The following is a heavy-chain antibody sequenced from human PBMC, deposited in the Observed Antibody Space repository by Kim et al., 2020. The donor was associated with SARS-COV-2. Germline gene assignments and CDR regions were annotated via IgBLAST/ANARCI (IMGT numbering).Heavy chain of an antibody. Sequence: ASVKVSCKASGYTFTGYYMHWVRQAPGQGLEWMGRINPNSGGTNYAQKFQGRVTMTRDTSISTAYMELSRLRSDDTAVYYCARDSRNFWSGYINYGMDVWGQGTTVTVSS. CDR1: GYTFTGYY. CDR3: ARDSRNFWSGYINYGMDV. J-gene: IGHJ6*02. V-gene: IGHV1-2*06. CDR2: INPNSGGT. D-gene: IGHD3-3*01.